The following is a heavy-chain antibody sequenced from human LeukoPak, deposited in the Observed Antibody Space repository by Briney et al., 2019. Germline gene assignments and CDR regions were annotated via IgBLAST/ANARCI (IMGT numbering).Heavy chain of an antibody. CDR2: ISDSGGRT. V-gene: IGHV3-23*01. CDR1: GITLGNYG. Sequence: GGSLRLSCAVSGITLGNYGMSWVRQAPGKGLEWVAGISDSGGRTNYADSVKGRFTISRDNPKNTLYLQMNSLRAEDTAVYFCAKRGVVIRVILVGFHKEAYYFDSWGQGALVTVSS. J-gene: IGHJ4*02. CDR3: AKRGVVIRVILVGFHKEAYYFDS. D-gene: IGHD3-22*01.